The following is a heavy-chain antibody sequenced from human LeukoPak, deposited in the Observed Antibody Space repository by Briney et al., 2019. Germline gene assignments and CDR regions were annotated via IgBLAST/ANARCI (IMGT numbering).Heavy chain of an antibody. CDR1: GGSFSGYY. V-gene: IGHV4-34*01. CDR3: ARGAIVVVAALRWFDP. CDR2: INHSGST. Sequence: PSETLSLTCAVYGGSFSGYYWSWIRQPPGKGLEWIGEINHSGSTNYNPSLKSRVTISVDTSKNQFSLKLRSVNGEGTAVYYCARGAIVVVAALRWFDPWGQGTLVTVSS. J-gene: IGHJ5*02. D-gene: IGHD2-15*01.